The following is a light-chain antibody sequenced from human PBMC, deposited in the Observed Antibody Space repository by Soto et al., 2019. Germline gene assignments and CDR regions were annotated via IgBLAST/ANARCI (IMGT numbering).Light chain of an antibody. CDR3: QSYDSSLSEGV. CDR1: SSNIGAGYN. Sequence: QSVLTQPPSVSGATGQRVTISCTGRSSNIGAGYNVQWYQQLPGTAPKLLIYGDSNRPSGVPDRFSASKSGTSASLAITGLQAEDEADYYCQSYDSSLSEGVFGGGTKLTVL. J-gene: IGLJ2*01. CDR2: GDS. V-gene: IGLV1-40*01.